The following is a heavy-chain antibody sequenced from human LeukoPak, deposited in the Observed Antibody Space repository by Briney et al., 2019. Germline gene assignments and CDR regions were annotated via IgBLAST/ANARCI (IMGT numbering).Heavy chain of an antibody. J-gene: IGHJ4*02. Sequence: ASVKVSCKASGYTFTSYGISWVRQAPGQGLEWMGWISAYNGNTNYAQKLQGRVAMTRDTSTSTVYMELSSLRSEDTAVYYCAREMYSGSYCLDYWGQGTLVTVSS. CDR1: GYTFTSYG. D-gene: IGHD1-26*01. CDR3: AREMYSGSYCLDY. CDR2: ISAYNGNT. V-gene: IGHV1-18*01.